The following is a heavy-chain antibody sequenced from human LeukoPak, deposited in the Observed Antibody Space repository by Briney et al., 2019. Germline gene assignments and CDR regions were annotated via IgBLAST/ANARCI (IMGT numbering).Heavy chain of an antibody. D-gene: IGHD3/OR15-3a*01. Sequence: SGPSLFKPTHTLTLTFTFSGFSLPTPGMWVSWIRQPPGKALEWLARIDWDDDKYYSTSLKTRLTISKDTSKNQVVLTMTNMDPVDTATYYCARRRTGDYFDYWGQGTLVTVSS. J-gene: IGHJ4*02. V-gene: IGHV2-70*11. CDR1: GFSLPTPGMW. CDR3: ARRRTGDYFDY. CDR2: IDWDDDK.